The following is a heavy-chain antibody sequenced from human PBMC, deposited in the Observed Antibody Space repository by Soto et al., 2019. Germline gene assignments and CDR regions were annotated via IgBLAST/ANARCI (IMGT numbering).Heavy chain of an antibody. J-gene: IGHJ4*02. CDR1: GYTFTSYG. V-gene: IGHV1-18*01. CDR3: TSDLAVGLGDY. Sequence: QVQLVQSGAEVKKPGASVKVYCKASGYTFTSYGISWVRQAPGQGLEWMGWISAYNGNTNNAQQLQGRVPMTTDTSTSTAYMELRSLRSDDTAGYYWTSDLAVGLGDYWGQGTLVTVSS. D-gene: IGHD6-19*01. CDR2: ISAYNGNT.